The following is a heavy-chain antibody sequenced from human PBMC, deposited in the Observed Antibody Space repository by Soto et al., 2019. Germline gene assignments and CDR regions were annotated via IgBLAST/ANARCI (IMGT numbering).Heavy chain of an antibody. D-gene: IGHD2-2*01. CDR2: IYHSGTT. CDR1: SGSISSNNW. J-gene: IGHJ2*01. Sequence: QVHLQESGPGLVKASGTLSLTCAVSSGSISSNNWWSWVRQPPGKGLEWIGEIYHSGTTNYNPSLKGGGTNSVDTSTTQFALNLNSFTAADTAVYYCATGGSYCSTTGCLYWYLELWGRGTLVSVSS. CDR3: ATGGSYCSTTGCLYWYLEL. V-gene: IGHV4-4*02.